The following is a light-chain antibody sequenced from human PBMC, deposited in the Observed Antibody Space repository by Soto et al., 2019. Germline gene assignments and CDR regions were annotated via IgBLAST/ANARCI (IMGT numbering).Light chain of an antibody. CDR1: SSDVGVYNY. CDR3: SPFTSSTTGV. Sequence: QSALPQPASVSGSPGQAITISCTGSSSDVGVYNYVSLYPQHPGTAPNVLIYDVSNRPSWVSHRFSGSKSGNTASLTISGLQAEDEAVDYGSPFTSSTTGVFGVGTQLTVL. J-gene: IGLJ2*01. CDR2: DVS. V-gene: IGLV2-14*03.